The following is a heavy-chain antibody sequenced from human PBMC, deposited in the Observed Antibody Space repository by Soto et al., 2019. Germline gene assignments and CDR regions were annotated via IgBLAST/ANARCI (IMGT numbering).Heavy chain of an antibody. CDR3: ARDSDCHSTSCFFPPHV. D-gene: IGHD2-2*01. Sequence: GGSLSLSCSASGFTFSDENMSWVRQVPGKGLEWVSGISGGGSHILYADSVQGRLSISRDNAKNSLFLEMNSLRVEDTAVYYCARDSDCHSTSCFFPPHVWGQGTTGTVAS. CDR1: GFTFSDEN. V-gene: IGHV3-21*06. CDR2: ISGGGSHI. J-gene: IGHJ6*02.